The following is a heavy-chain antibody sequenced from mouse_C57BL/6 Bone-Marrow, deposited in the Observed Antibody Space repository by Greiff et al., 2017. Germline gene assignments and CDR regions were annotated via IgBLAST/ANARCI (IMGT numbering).Heavy chain of an antibody. J-gene: IGHJ4*01. CDR3: ARRGYGYDDAMDY. CDR1: GYTFTSYW. V-gene: IGHV1-52*01. D-gene: IGHD2-2*01. CDR2: IDPSDSET. Sequence: QVQLQQSGAELVRPGSSVKLSCKASGYTFTSYWMHWVKQRPRQGLEWIGNIDPSDSETNYNQKFKDKATLTVDKSSSTAYMQLSSLTSEDSAVYYCARRGYGYDDAMDYWGQGTSVTVSS.